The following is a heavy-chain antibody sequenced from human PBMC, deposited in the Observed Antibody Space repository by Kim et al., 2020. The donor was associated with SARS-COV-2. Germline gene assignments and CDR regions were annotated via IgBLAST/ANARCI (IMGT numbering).Heavy chain of an antibody. CDR1: GGSVSAGNFY. Sequence: SETLSLTCTVSGGSVSAGNFYWNWIRQPPGKGLEWIGSISYSGSANYNPSLMSRTTISADTSKNQFSLKLIPVTAADSAVYYCARGWEQISPGEWGQGILVTVSS. CDR2: ISYSGSA. V-gene: IGHV4-61*01. CDR3: ARGWEQISPGE. J-gene: IGHJ4*02. D-gene: IGHD1-26*01.